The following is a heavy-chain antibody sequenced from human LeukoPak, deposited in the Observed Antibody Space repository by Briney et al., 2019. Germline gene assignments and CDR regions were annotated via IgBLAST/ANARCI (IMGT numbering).Heavy chain of an antibody. CDR1: GGSISSSSYY. Sequence: PSETLSLTCTVSGGSISSSSYYWGWIRQPPGKGLEWIGSIYYSGSTYYNPPLKSRVTISVDTSKNQFSLKLSSVTAADTAVYYCASYCSSTSCLRRAFDIWGQGTMVTVSS. D-gene: IGHD2-2*01. CDR3: ASYCSSTSCLRRAFDI. V-gene: IGHV4-39*01. CDR2: IYYSGST. J-gene: IGHJ3*02.